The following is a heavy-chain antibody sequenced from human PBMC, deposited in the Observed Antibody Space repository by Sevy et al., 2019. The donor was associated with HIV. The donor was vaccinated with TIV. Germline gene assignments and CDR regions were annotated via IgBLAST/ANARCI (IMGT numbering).Heavy chain of an antibody. CDR3: AKDMISSSWRGAFDI. CDR1: GFTFDDYA. J-gene: IGHJ3*02. V-gene: IGHV3-9*01. Sequence: GGSLRLSCAASGFTFDDYAMHWVRRAPGKGLEWVSGISWNSGSIGYADSVKGRFTISRDNAKNSLYLQMNSLRAEDTALYYCAKDMISSSWRGAFDIWGQGTMVTVSS. CDR2: ISWNSGSI. D-gene: IGHD6-13*01.